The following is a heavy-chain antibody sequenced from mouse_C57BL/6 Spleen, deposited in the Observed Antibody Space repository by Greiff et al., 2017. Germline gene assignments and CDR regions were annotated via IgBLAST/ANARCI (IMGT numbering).Heavy chain of an antibody. CDR2: INPSSGYT. CDR3: ARSLITTVVGDY. D-gene: IGHD1-1*01. CDR1: GYTFTSYT. V-gene: IGHV1-4*01. J-gene: IGHJ2*01. Sequence: VQLVESGAELARPGASVKMSCKASGYTFTSYTMHWVKQRPGQGLEWIGYINPSSGYTKYNQKFKDKATLTADKSSSTAYMQLSSLTSEDSAVYYCARSLITTVVGDYWGQGTTLTVSS.